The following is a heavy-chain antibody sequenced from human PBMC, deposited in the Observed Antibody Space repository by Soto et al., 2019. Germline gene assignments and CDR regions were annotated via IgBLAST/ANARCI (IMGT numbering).Heavy chain of an antibody. V-gene: IGHV4-31*03. J-gene: IGHJ4*02. CDR1: GGSISSGGYY. CDR3: ARNKPYSSSWSPFDY. CDR2: IYYSGST. D-gene: IGHD6-13*01. Sequence: SETLSLTCTVSGGSISSGGYYWSWIRQHPGKGLEWIGYIYYSGSTYYNPSLKSRVTISVDTSKNQFSLKLSSVTAADTAVYYCARNKPYSSSWSPFDYRGQGTLVTVSS.